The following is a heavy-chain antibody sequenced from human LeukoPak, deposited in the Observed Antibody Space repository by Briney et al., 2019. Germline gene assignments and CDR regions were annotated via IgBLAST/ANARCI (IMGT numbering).Heavy chain of an antibody. D-gene: IGHD5-12*01. J-gene: IGHJ4*02. Sequence: SETLSLTCTVSGGSISTYYWSWIRQPPGKGLEWIGYIYYSGSTNYNPSLKSRVTISGDTSKNQFSLKLSSVTAADTAVYYCARDGYSGNDGIWGQGTLVTVSS. CDR2: IYYSGST. CDR1: GGSISTYY. CDR3: ARDGYSGNDGI. V-gene: IGHV4-59*01.